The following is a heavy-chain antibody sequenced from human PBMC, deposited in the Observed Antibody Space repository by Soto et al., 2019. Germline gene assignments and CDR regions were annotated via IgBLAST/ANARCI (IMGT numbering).Heavy chain of an antibody. V-gene: IGHV4-34*01. CDR2: INHSGST. Sequence: SETLSLTCAVYGGSFSGYYWSWIRQPPGKGLEWIGEINHSGSTNYNPSLKSRVTISVDTSKNQFSLKLSSVTAADTAVYYCARGEHYYGSGSRFDYWGQGTLVTVSS. CDR1: GGSFSGYY. J-gene: IGHJ4*02. CDR3: ARGEHYYGSGSRFDY. D-gene: IGHD3-10*01.